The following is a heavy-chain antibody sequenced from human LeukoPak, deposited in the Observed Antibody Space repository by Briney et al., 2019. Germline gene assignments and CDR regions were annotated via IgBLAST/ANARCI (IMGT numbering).Heavy chain of an antibody. CDR2: IYYSGST. D-gene: IGHD2-15*01. CDR1: GGSISSGGYY. Sequence: SETLSLTCTVAGGSISSGGYYWSWIRQHPGKGLEWIGYIYYSGSTYYNPSLKRRVTISVDTSKNQFSLKLSSVTAADTAVYYCARTPYGSNPPNWFDPWGQGTLVTVSS. V-gene: IGHV4-31*03. CDR3: ARTPYGSNPPNWFDP. J-gene: IGHJ5*02.